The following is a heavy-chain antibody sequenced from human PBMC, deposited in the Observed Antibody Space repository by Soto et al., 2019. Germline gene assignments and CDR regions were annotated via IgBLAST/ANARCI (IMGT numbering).Heavy chain of an antibody. CDR3: ASPDSGYDFVPYY. CDR2: IYPGDSDT. V-gene: IGHV5-51*01. CDR1: GYSSTSYW. D-gene: IGHD5-12*01. J-gene: IGHJ4*02. Sequence: PGESLKISCKGSGYSSTSYWIGWVRQMPGKGLEWMGIIYPGDSDTRYSPSFQGQVTISADKSISTAYLQWSSLKASDTAMYYCASPDSGYDFVPYYWGQGTLVTVSS.